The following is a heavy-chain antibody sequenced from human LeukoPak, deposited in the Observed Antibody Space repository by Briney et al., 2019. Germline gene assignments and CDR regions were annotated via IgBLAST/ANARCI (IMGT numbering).Heavy chain of an antibody. CDR1: GFTFSSYP. J-gene: IGHJ4*02. CDR3: ARALGWRYGDLGVDY. V-gene: IGHV3-30*04. D-gene: IGHD4-17*01. Sequence: GGSLRLSCEASGFTFSSYPMHWVRQAPGKGLEWGAVISYDGSNKYYADSVKGRFTISRDNSKNTLYLQMNSLRGEDTAVYYCARALGWRYGDLGVDYWGKGTLVTVSS. CDR2: ISYDGSNK.